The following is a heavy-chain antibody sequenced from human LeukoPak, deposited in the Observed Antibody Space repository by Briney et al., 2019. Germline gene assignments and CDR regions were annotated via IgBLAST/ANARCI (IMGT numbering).Heavy chain of an antibody. J-gene: IGHJ4*02. D-gene: IGHD1-1*01. CDR2: ISGSGTVT. CDR3: AYLGLSSDWNDVPGPQIDY. CDR1: AFTFTNYA. V-gene: IGHV3-23*01. Sequence: GGSLRLSCTASAFTFTNYAMNWVRQAPGKGLEWVSTISGSGTVTYYADSVKGRFTISRDDSTVYLQMNSLRAEDTAFYYCAYLGLSSDWNDVPGPQIDYXXQGALVTVSS.